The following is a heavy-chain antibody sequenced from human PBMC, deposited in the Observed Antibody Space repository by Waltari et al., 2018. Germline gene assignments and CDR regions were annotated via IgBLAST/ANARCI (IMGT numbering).Heavy chain of an antibody. D-gene: IGHD3-22*01. CDR3: ARDPYYYDSSGYYRIPFDY. CDR2: ISAYNCNT. CDR1: GYTFTSYG. Sequence: QVQLVQSGAEVKKPGSSVKVSCKASGYTFTSYGISWVRQAPGQGLEWMGWISAYNCNTNYAQKSQGRVTMTTDTSTSTAYMELRSLRSDDTAVYYCARDPYYYDSSGYYRIPFDYWGQGTLVTVSS. J-gene: IGHJ4*02. V-gene: IGHV1-18*01.